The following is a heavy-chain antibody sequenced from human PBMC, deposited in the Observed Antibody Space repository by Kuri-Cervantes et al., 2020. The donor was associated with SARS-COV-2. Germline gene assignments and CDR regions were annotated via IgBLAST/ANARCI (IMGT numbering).Heavy chain of an antibody. CDR1: GFSFSYYG. Sequence: SLKISCAASGFSFSYYGMHWVRQAPGKGLEWVSGISWNSGSIGYADSVKGRFTISRDNAKNSLYLQMNSLRAEDTASYYCAKGGRGDCGGDCYSLDAFDIWGQGTMVTVSS. J-gene: IGHJ3*02. V-gene: IGHV3-9*01. D-gene: IGHD2-21*02. CDR2: ISWNSGSI. CDR3: AKGGRGDCGGDCYSLDAFDI.